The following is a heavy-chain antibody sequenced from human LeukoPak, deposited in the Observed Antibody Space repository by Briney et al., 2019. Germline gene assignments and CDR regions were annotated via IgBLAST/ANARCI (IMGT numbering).Heavy chain of an antibody. Sequence: SETLSLTCTVSGGSISSSSYYWGWIRQPPGKGLEWIGSIYYSGNTYYNPSLKSRVTISLDTSKNQFSLKLSSVTAADTAVYYCARHVRPNFDYWGQGTLVTVSS. V-gene: IGHV4-39*01. D-gene: IGHD1-1*01. CDR2: IYYSGNT. CDR3: ARHVRPNFDY. J-gene: IGHJ4*02. CDR1: GGSISSSSYY.